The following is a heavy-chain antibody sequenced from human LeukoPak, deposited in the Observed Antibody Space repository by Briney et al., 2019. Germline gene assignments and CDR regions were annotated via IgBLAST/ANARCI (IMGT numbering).Heavy chain of an antibody. J-gene: IGHJ4*02. CDR2: ISYDGSNK. D-gene: IGHD5-24*01. CDR1: GFTFSSYA. Sequence: PGGSLRLSCAASGFTFSSYAMHWVRQAPGKGLEWVAVISYDGSNKYYADSVKGRFTISRDNSKNTPYLQMNSLRAEDTAVYYCARDREEMNDYFDYWGQGTLVTVS. CDR3: ARDREEMNDYFDY. V-gene: IGHV3-30*04.